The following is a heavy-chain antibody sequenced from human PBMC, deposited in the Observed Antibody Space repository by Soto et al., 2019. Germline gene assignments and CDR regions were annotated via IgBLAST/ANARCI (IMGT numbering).Heavy chain of an antibody. V-gene: IGHV3-30*18. CDR1: GFTFSSYG. CDR2: ISYDGSNK. CDR3: AKDNGGAPWFDY. J-gene: IGHJ4*02. Sequence: QVQLVESGGGVVQPGRSLRLSCAASGFTFSSYGMHWVRQAPGKGLEWVAVISYDGSNKYYADSVKGRFTISRDNSKNTLYLQMNSLRAEDTAVYYCAKDNGGAPWFDYWGQGTLVTVSS. D-gene: IGHD1-26*01.